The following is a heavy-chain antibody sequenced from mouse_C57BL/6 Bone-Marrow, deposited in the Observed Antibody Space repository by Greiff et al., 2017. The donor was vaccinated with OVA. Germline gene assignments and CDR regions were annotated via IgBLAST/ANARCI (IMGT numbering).Heavy chain of an antibody. D-gene: IGHD1-1*02. CDR2: IDPSDSYT. CDR3: ARGGWEGY. Sequence: QVQLQQPGAELVKPGASVKLSCKASGYTFTSYWMQWVKQRPGQGLEWIGEIDPSDSYTNYNQKFKGKATLTVDTSSSTAYMQLSSLTSEDSAVDYCARGGWEGYWGQGTTLTVSS. CDR1: GYTFTSYW. J-gene: IGHJ2*01. V-gene: IGHV1-50*01.